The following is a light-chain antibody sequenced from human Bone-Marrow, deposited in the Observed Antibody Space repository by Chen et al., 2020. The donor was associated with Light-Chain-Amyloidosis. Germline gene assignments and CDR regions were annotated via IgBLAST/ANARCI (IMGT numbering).Light chain of an antibody. CDR2: AVS. V-gene: IGLV2-14*01. J-gene: IGLJ1*01. Sequence: QSALTQPASVSGSPGPSITISCTGTSGDVGTYNYVSWYQQHPGKAPKVMIYAVSNRPSGVSNRFSGSTSGNTASLTISGLQAEDEADYYCSSFTSSSSYVFGPGTKVTVL. CDR3: SSFTSSSSYV. CDR1: SGDVGTYNY.